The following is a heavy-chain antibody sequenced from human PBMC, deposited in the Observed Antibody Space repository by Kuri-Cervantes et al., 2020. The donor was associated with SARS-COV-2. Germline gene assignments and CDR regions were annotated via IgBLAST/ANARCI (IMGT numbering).Heavy chain of an antibody. Sequence: ASVKVSCKASGYTFTNYFMHWVRQAPGQGLGWMGIIDPSGGSTNYAQNFQGRVTMTRDTSTSTVYMELNSLRAEDTAVYYCAKGIRRFLESLDYWGQGTLVTVSS. D-gene: IGHD3-3*01. CDR2: IDPSGGST. CDR1: GYTFTNYF. J-gene: IGHJ4*02. CDR3: AKGIRRFLESLDY. V-gene: IGHV1-46*01.